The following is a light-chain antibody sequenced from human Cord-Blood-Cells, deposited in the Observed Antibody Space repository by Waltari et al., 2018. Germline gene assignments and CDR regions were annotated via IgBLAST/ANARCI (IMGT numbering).Light chain of an antibody. V-gene: IGKV3-15*01. CDR1: QSVSSN. CDR3: QQYNNWPPKYS. CDR2: GAA. Sequence: EIVMTQSTATLSVSPGERATLSCRAGQSVSSNLAWYQQKPGQAPRLLIYGAATRATGIPARFSGSASGTEFTLTISSLQSEDFAVYYCQQYNNWPPKYSFGQGTKLEIK. J-gene: IGKJ2*03.